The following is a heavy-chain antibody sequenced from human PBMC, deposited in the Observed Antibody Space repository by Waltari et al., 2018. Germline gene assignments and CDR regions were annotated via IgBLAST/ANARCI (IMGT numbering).Heavy chain of an antibody. V-gene: IGHV4-34*01. J-gene: IGHJ5*02. CDR1: GASFTAYY. D-gene: IGHD3-3*01. CDR3: TRGGNYDFWSHSPFVDP. Sequence: QVQLQQWGAGLLMPSETLSPTCTVSGASFTAYYWAWVRQAPGKGLEWIGEIRHPGSTNYNPSLKSRVTISVDTSKNQFSLKLFSVTAADTALYYCTRGGNYDFWSHSPFVDPWGQGTQVTVSS. CDR2: IRHPGST.